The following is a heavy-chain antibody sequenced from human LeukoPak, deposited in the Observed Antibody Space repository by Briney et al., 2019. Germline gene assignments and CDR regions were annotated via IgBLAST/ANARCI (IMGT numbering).Heavy chain of an antibody. CDR2: MNPNSGNT. CDR3: ARGSCTSCYGGSRGWFDP. J-gene: IGHJ5*02. CDR1: GYTFTSYD. V-gene: IGHV1-8*01. Sequence: ASVKVSCKASGYTFTSYDINWVRQATGQGLEWMGWMNPNSGNTGYAQKFQGRVTMTRNTSISTAYMELSSLRSEDTAVYYCARGSCTSCYGGSRGWFDPWGQGTLVTVSS. D-gene: IGHD2-2*01.